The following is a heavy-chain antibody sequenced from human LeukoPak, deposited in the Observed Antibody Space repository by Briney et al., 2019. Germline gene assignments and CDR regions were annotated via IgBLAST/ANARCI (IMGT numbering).Heavy chain of an antibody. CDR2: ISSRGSTI. Sequence: GGSLRLSCAASGFTFSSYEMNWVRQAPGKGLEWVSYISSRGSTIYYADSVKGRFTISRDNAKNSLYLQMNSLRAEDTAVYYCARDRLYYDILTGYYYSDHGMDVWGQGTTVTVSS. CDR1: GFTFSSYE. V-gene: IGHV3-48*03. CDR3: ARDRLYYDILTGYYYSDHGMDV. J-gene: IGHJ6*02. D-gene: IGHD3-9*01.